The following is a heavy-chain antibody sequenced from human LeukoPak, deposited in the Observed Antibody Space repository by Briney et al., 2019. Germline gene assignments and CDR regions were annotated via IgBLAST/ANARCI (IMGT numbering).Heavy chain of an antibody. CDR2: INPNSGGT. Sequence: PGRSLRLSCAASGFTFSSYAMHWVRQAPGQGLEWMGRINPNSGGTNYAQKFQGRVTMTRDTSISTAYMELSRLRSGDTAVYYCAREVGHREDYWGQGTLVTVSS. V-gene: IGHV1-2*06. J-gene: IGHJ4*02. CDR1: GFTFSSYA. D-gene: IGHD1-14*01. CDR3: AREVGHREDY.